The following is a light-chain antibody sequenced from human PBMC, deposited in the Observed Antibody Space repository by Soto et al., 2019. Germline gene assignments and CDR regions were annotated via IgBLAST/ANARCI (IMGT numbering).Light chain of an antibody. J-gene: IGLJ1*01. CDR3: SSYTLSSTLGNV. Sequence: QSVLTQPASVSGSPGQSITISCTGTSSDVGGYNYVSWYQQHPGKAPKLMIYDVSNRPSGVSNRFSGSKSGNTASLTISGLQAEDEADLYCSSYTLSSTLGNVFGTGTKVTVL. CDR2: DVS. V-gene: IGLV2-14*01. CDR1: SSDVGGYNY.